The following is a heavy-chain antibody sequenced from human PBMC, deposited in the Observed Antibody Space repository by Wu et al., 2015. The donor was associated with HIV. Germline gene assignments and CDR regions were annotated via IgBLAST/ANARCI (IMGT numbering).Heavy chain of an antibody. Sequence: QVQLVQSGAEVKKPGSSVKVSCKASGGTFSSYAISWVRQAPGQGLEWMGGIIPIFGTANYAQKFQGRVTITADESTSTAYMELSSLRSEDTAVYYCARGTLAFWSGYNYYYYYMDVWGKGTTVTVSS. V-gene: IGHV1-69*12. CDR3: ARGTLAFWSGYNYYYYYMDV. CDR2: IIPIFGTA. J-gene: IGHJ6*03. CDR1: GGTFSSYA. D-gene: IGHD3-3*01.